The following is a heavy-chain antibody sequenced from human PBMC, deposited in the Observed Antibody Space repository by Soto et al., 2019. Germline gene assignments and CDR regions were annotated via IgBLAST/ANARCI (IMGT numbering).Heavy chain of an antibody. J-gene: IGHJ4*02. D-gene: IGHD1-26*01. CDR3: ARCFSGNYPSRPVEQYYFDS. CDR2: IYYSGYT. V-gene: IGHV4-59*01. CDR1: GDSIRSYY. Sequence: KTSETLSLTCTVSGDSIRSYYWSWIRQPPGKGLEWIGYIYYSGYTSYNPSLKSRVTISVDTSKNQFSLKLNSVTAADTAVYYCARCFSGNYPSRPVEQYYFDSWRQGTLVTVSS.